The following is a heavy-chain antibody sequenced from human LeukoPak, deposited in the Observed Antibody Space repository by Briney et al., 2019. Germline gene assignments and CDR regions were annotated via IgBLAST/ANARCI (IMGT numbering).Heavy chain of an antibody. CDR2: ISYDGSNK. CDR1: GFTFSRYG. Sequence: GGSLRLSCAASGFTFSRYGIHWVRQAPGKGLEWVTVISYDGSNKFYADSVRGRFTISRDNSKNTLYLQMNSLRAEDTAVYYCARDLRLWFGELSAFDIWGQGTMVTVSS. V-gene: IGHV3-30*03. J-gene: IGHJ3*02. CDR3: ARDLRLWFGELSAFDI. D-gene: IGHD3-10*01.